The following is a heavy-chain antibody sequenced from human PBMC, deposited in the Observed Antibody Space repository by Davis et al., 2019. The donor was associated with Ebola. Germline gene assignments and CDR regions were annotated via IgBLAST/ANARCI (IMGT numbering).Heavy chain of an antibody. D-gene: IGHD6-6*01. V-gene: IGHV4-34*01. CDR2: INHSGST. J-gene: IGHJ3*02. CDR3: ARVTIAARPISDSFDI. CDR1: GGSFTGFS. Sequence: SETLSLTCAMYGGSFTGFSWSWMRQTPGKGLEWIGEINHSGSTNYNPSLKSRVTISLDTYNNQFSLKLTSVTAADTAMYYCARVTIAARPISDSFDIWGQGTVVTVSS.